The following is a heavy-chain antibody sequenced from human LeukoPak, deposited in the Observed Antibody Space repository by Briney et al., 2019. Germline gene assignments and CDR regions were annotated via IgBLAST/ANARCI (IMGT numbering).Heavy chain of an antibody. CDR2: IYHSGST. J-gene: IGHJ6*03. D-gene: IGHD6-13*01. CDR1: GYSISSGYY. CDR3: ARADYSSTWSHDYYYMDV. V-gene: IGHV4-38-2*02. Sequence: SETLSLTCTVPGYSISSGYYWGWIRPPPGKGLEWIGSIYHSGSTYYNPSLKSRVTISVDTSKNQFSLKLSSVTAADTAVYYCARADYSSTWSHDYYYMDVWGKGTTVTVSS.